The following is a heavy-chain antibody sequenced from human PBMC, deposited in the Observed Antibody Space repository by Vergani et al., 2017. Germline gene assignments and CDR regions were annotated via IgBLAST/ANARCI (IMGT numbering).Heavy chain of an antibody. CDR3: AKGRAYYDFWSGYYYFDY. CDR2: ISSSSSTI. D-gene: IGHD3-3*01. J-gene: IGHJ4*02. V-gene: IGHV3-48*01. Sequence: EVQLVESGGGLVQPGGSLRLSCAASGFTFSSYSMNWVRQAPGKGLEWVSYISSSSSTIYYADSVKVRFTISRDNAKNSLYLQMNSLRAEDTAVYYCAKGRAYYDFWSGYYYFDYWGQGTLVTVSS. CDR1: GFTFSSYS.